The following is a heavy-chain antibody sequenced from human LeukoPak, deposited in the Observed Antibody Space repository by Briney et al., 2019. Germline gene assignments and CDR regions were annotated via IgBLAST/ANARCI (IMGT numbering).Heavy chain of an antibody. Sequence: ASQTLSLTCTVSDGAISSGSYHWSWIRQPAGKGLEWIGGVQASGSIHYDPSLKSRVTISVDSSRKQFSLNLTSVTAADTAVYYCARGRGSLTYWGQGTLATVSS. J-gene: IGHJ4*02. V-gene: IGHV4-61*02. CDR1: DGAISSGSYH. D-gene: IGHD3-10*01. CDR2: VQASGSI. CDR3: ARGRGSLTY.